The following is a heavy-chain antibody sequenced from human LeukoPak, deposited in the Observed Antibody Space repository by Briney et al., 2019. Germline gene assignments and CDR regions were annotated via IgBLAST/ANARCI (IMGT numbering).Heavy chain of an antibody. J-gene: IGHJ4*02. CDR2: IYHSGST. CDR3: ARGAGYSYATLDY. Sequence: PSETLSLTCTVSGGSISSYYWSWIRQPPGKGLEWIGYIYHSGSTYYNPSLKSRVTISVDRSKNQFSLKLSSVTAADTAVYYCARGAGYSYATLDYWGQGTLVTVSS. CDR1: GGSISSYY. V-gene: IGHV4-59*12. D-gene: IGHD5-18*01.